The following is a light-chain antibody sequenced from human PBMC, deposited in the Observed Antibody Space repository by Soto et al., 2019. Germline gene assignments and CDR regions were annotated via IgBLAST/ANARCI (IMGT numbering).Light chain of an antibody. V-gene: IGKV3-11*01. CDR3: QQRSNWPPRIT. J-gene: IGKJ5*01. CDR1: QSVSSY. Sequence: IVLTQSPATLSLSPGERATLSCRASQSVSSYLAWYQQKPGQAPRLLIYVASNRATGIPARFSGSGSGTDFTLTISSLEPEDVAVYYCQQRSNWPPRITFGQGTRLEIK. CDR2: VAS.